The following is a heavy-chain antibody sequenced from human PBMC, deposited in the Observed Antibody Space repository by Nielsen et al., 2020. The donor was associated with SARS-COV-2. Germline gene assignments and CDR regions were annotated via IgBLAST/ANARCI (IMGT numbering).Heavy chain of an antibody. CDR1: GFTFSSYG. CDR2: IWYDGSNK. V-gene: IGHV3-33*01. J-gene: IGHJ4*02. D-gene: IGHD5-12*01. CDR3: AREPADIVAFDY. Sequence: GESLKISCAASGFTFSSYGMHWVRQAPGKGLEWVAVIWYDGSNKYYADSVKGRFTISRDNPKNTLYLQMNSLRAEDTAVYYCAREPADIVAFDYWGQGTLVTVSS.